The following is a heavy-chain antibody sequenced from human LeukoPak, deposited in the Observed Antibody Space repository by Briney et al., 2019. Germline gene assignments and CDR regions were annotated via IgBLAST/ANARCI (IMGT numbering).Heavy chain of an antibody. D-gene: IGHD6-19*01. Sequence: SVKVSCKASGGTFSSYAISWVRQAPGQGLEWMGGIIPIFGTANYAQKFQGRVTITTDESTSTAYMELSSLRSEDTAVYYCARDLPNFSSGWTVEYFQHWGQGTLVAVSS. J-gene: IGHJ1*01. CDR1: GGTFSSYA. CDR2: IIPIFGTA. CDR3: ARDLPNFSSGWTVEYFQH. V-gene: IGHV1-69*05.